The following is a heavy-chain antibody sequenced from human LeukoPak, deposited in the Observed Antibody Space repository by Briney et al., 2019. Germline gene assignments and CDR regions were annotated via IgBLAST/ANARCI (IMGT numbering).Heavy chain of an antibody. J-gene: IGHJ3*02. CDR2: ISSSSYI. CDR3: ARDGVVVVAATYYAFDI. V-gene: IGHV3-21*01. Sequence: GGSLRLSCAASGFTFSSYSMNWVRQAPGKGLEWVSSISSSSYIYYADSVKGRFTISRDNAKNSLYLQMNSLRAEDTAVYYCARDGVVVVAATYYAFDIWGQGTMVTVSS. CDR1: GFTFSSYS. D-gene: IGHD2-15*01.